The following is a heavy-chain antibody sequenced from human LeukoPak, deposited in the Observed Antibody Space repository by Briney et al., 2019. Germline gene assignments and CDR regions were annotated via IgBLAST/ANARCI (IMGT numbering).Heavy chain of an antibody. CDR2: INWNSDSI. CDR1: GFSFDDYA. Sequence: GGSLRLSCAVSGFSFDDYAMHWVRQVPGKGLEWVSGINWNSDSIGYAVRGRFTISRDNAKNSLYLQMNSLRVEDTALYYCVTNGGGDSGYGNFDYWGQGTLVTVSS. J-gene: IGHJ4*02. CDR3: VTNGGGDSGYGNFDY. V-gene: IGHV3-9*01. D-gene: IGHD5-12*01.